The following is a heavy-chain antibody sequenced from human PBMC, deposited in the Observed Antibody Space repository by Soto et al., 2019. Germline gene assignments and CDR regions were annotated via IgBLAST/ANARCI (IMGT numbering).Heavy chain of an antibody. CDR3: ARDKITGLFDY. V-gene: IGHV4-59*12. D-gene: IGHD2-8*02. CDR2: IYYGGST. Sequence: SETLSLTCTVSGGSFSPNYWSWIRQPPGTGLEWVGDIYYGGSTNYNPSLKSRVTISVDTSKNQFSLKLTSVTAADTAVYYCARDKITGLFDYWGQGTLVTSPQ. CDR1: GGSFSPNY. J-gene: IGHJ4*02.